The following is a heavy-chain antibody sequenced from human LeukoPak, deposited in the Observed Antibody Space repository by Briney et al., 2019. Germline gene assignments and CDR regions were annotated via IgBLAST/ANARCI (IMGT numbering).Heavy chain of an antibody. Sequence: PGGSLRLSCAASGFTFNIYAMNWVRQAPGKGLEWVSAVTSSDDTYYADSVKGRFTLSRDNSKNTLYLDMNSLRAEDTALYYCAKSLTTMTTGGSFDVWGQGTVVTVSP. V-gene: IGHV3-23*01. CDR2: VTSSDDT. CDR3: AKSLTTMTTGGSFDV. D-gene: IGHD4-17*01. J-gene: IGHJ3*01. CDR1: GFTFNIYA.